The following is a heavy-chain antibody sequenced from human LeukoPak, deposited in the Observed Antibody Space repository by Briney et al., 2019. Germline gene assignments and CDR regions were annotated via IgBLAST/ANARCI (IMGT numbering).Heavy chain of an antibody. V-gene: IGHV3-23*01. J-gene: IGHJ6*02. CDR3: AKPILSAYPPPYYYGMDV. Sequence: GGSLRLSCAASGFTFSSYAMSWVRQAPGKGLEWVSAISGSGGSTYYADSVKGRFTISRDNSKNTLYLQMNSLRAEDTAVYYCAKPILSAYPPPYYYGMDVWGQGTTVTVSS. CDR1: GFTFSSYA. CDR2: ISGSGGST.